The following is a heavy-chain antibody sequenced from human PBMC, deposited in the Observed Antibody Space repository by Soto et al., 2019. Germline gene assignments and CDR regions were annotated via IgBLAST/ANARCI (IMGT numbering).Heavy chain of an antibody. CDR3: ARGTGIAAAGTGY. CDR1: GGSISSSNW. CDR2: IYHSGST. D-gene: IGHD6-13*01. Sequence: SETLSLTCAVSGGSISSSNWWSWVRQPPGKGLEWIGEIYHSGSTNYNPSLKSRVTISVDKSKNQFSLKLSSVTAADTAVYYWARGTGIAAAGTGYWGQGTLVTVSS. J-gene: IGHJ4*02. V-gene: IGHV4-4*02.